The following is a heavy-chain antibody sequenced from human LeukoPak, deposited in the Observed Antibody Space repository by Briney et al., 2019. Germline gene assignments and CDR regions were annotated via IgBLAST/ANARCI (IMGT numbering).Heavy chain of an antibody. J-gene: IGHJ5*02. CDR1: GFTVSDNY. V-gene: IGHV3-53*01. CDR3: ARDAPQVPAAGVLAS. CDR2: MYSRGDT. Sequence: GGSLRLSCAAPGFTVSDNYMSWVRQAPGKGLEWVSVMYSRGDTYYAKSVKGRFTFSRDISKNTLYLQMNGLRTEDTAMYYCARDAPQVPAAGVLASWGQGTLVIVSS. D-gene: IGHD6-13*01.